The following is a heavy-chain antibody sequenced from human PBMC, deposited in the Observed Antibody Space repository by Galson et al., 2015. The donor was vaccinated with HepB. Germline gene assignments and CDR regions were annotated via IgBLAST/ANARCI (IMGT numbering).Heavy chain of an antibody. J-gene: IGHJ4*02. CDR2: ISGDSSYI. CDR3: ARDRWYVDY. CDR1: GFTFSNFN. V-gene: IGHV3-21*01. Sequence: LRLSCAASGFTFSNFNMNWVRQTPGKGLEWVSSISGDSSYIHYADSLKGRFTISRDNARNSLYLQMNSLRAEDTAVYYCARDRWYVDYWGQGILVIVSS. D-gene: IGHD6-13*01.